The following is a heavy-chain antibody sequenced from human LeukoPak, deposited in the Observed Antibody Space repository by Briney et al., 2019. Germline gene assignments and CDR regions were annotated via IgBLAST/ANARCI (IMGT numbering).Heavy chain of an antibody. D-gene: IGHD5-12*01. CDR3: ARSRGYSGYAYDAFDI. Sequence: KPSETLSLTCAVYGGSFSGYYWSWIRQPPGKGLEWIGEINHSGSTNYNPSLKSRVTISVDTPKNQFSLKLSSVTAADTAVYYCARSRGYSGYAYDAFDIWGQGTMVTVSS. J-gene: IGHJ3*02. V-gene: IGHV4-34*01. CDR2: INHSGST. CDR1: GGSFSGYY.